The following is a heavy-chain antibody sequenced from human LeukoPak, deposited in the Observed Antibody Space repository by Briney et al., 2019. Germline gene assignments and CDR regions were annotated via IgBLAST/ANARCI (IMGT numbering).Heavy chain of an antibody. V-gene: IGHV4-39*07. CDR2: IYYSGST. J-gene: IGHJ6*03. CDR1: GGSISSSSYY. CDR3: ARAKKYYDFLRDYYYMDV. D-gene: IGHD3-3*01. Sequence: PSETLSLTCTVSGGSISSSSYYWGWIRQPPGKGLEWIGSIYYSGSTYYNPSLKSRVTISVDTSKNQFSLKLSSVTAADTAVYYCARAKKYYDFLRDYYYMDVWGKGTTVTVSS.